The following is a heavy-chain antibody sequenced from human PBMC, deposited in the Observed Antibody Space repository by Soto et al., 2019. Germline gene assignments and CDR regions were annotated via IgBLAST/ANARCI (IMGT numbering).Heavy chain of an antibody. CDR3: ARERDDLRGYTFWKVDE. CDR1: GYTFTSYY. V-gene: IGHV1-46*01. CDR2: INPTSGTT. D-gene: IGHD5-12*01. J-gene: IGHJ4*02. Sequence: ASVKVSCPASGYTFTSYYMNWVRQAPGQGLEWMGMINPTSGTTSYAQKFQGRVTLTRDTSTSTVSMELSSLRSEDTAVYYCARERDDLRGYTFWKVDECGQGTLVTV.